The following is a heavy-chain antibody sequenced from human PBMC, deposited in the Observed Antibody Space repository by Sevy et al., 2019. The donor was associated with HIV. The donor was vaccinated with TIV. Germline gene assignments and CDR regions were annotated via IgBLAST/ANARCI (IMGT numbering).Heavy chain of an antibody. J-gene: IGHJ5*02. V-gene: IGHV4-34*01. Sequence: SETLSLTCGVYNGSFSGYYWSWIRQSPEKGLEWIGQINHSGSTNYNPSLKSRITISIDMSKSQFSLKLSSVTAADTAIYYCGRSGSYYQVSWFDPWGQGTLVTVSS. CDR1: NGSFSGYY. CDR3: GRSGSYYQVSWFDP. CDR2: INHSGST. D-gene: IGHD3-10*01.